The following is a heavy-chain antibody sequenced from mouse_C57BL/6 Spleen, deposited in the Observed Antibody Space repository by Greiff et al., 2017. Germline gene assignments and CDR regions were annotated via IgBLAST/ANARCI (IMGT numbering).Heavy chain of an antibody. V-gene: IGHV1-63*01. CDR3: ARERESYAMDY. J-gene: IGHJ4*01. CDR1: GYTFTNYW. Sequence: QVQLQQSGAELVRPGTSVKMSCKASGYTFTNYWIGWAKQRPGHGLEWIGDIYPGGGYTNYNEKFKGKATLTADKSSSTAYMQVSSLTSEDSAIYYCARERESYAMDYWGQGTSVTVSS. CDR2: IYPGGGYT.